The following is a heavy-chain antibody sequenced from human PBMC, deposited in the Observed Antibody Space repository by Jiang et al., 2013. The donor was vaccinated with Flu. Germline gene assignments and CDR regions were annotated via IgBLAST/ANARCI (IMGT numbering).Heavy chain of an antibody. J-gene: IGHJ4*02. D-gene: IGHD6-19*01. CDR2: IYWNDXK. CDR1: VG. Sequence: VGVGWDPSAPRKGPGSGFALIYWNDXKRYSPSLKSRLTITKDTSKNQVVLTMTNMDPVDTATYYCAHRGAVAGTFDYWGQGTLVTVSS. CDR3: AHRGAVAGTFDY. V-gene: IGHV2-5*01.